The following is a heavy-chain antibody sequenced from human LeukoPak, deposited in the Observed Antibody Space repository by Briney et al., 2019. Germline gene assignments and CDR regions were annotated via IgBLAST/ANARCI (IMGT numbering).Heavy chain of an antibody. J-gene: IGHJ4*02. CDR3: ASGIAAAGTLALGY. V-gene: IGHV4-59*12. Sequence: SETLSLTCTVSGGSISSYYWSWIRQTPGKGLEWIGYIYYSGSAIYSPSLKSRVTISVDTSKNQFSLRLSSVTAADTAVYYCASGIAAAGTLALGYWGQGTLVIVSS. D-gene: IGHD6-13*01. CDR2: IYYSGSA. CDR1: GGSISSYY.